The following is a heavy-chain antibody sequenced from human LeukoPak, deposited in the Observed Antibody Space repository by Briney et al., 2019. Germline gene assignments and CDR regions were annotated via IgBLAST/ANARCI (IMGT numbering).Heavy chain of an antibody. CDR2: ISYDGSNK. J-gene: IGHJ4*02. CDR1: GFTFSSYG. V-gene: IGHV3-30*18. CDR3: AKAVGMVRGELDY. Sequence: PGGSLRLSCAASGFTFSSYGMHWVRQAPGKGLEWVAVISYDGSNKYYADSVKGRFTISRDNSKNTLYLQMNSLRAEDTAVYYCAKAVGMVRGELDYWGQGTLVTVSS. D-gene: IGHD3-10*01.